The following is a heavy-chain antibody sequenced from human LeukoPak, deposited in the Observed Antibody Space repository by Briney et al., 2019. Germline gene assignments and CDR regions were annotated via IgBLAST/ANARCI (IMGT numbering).Heavy chain of an antibody. Sequence: SETLSLTCTVSGGSTSSSDYSWGWIRQPPGKGGEWIGTVYYSGTTYYNPARKSRVTISVDTSKNQFSLHLSSVTAADTAVYYCASGYCGGACQLGGVDMWGQGTMVTVSS. CDR1: GGSTSSSDYS. V-gene: IGHV4-39*07. CDR3: ASGYCGGACQLGGVDM. D-gene: IGHD2-21*02. J-gene: IGHJ3*02. CDR2: VYYSGTT.